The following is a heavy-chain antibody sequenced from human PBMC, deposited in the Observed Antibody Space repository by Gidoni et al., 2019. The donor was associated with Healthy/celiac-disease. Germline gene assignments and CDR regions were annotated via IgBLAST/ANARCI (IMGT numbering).Heavy chain of an antibody. CDR1: GYTSTSSG. D-gene: IGHD3-3*01. CDR2: ISAYSGNT. V-gene: IGHV1-18*01. Sequence: VQLLQSGAVVKKPGASVKVSCKAYGYTSTSSGISWVRLAPGQGLEWMGWISAYSGNTIYARGLQGRVAVTTNTSTSTAYIKLRSLRSDDTTVYYCAREVDTLTVLRFLEWFPHNDAFDIWGQGTMVTVSS. CDR3: AREVDTLTVLRFLEWFPHNDAFDI. J-gene: IGHJ3*02.